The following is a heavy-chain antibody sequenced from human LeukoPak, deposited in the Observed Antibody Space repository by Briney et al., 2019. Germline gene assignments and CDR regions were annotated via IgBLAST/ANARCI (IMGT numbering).Heavy chain of an antibody. Sequence: ASVKVSCKASGYTFTGYYIHWVRQAPGQGLEWMGWINPNSGGTNYVQKFQGRVTMSRDTSISTAYMELSRLRSDDTAVYYCASGDSYDRRGPYYFDYWGQGTLVTVSS. V-gene: IGHV1-2*02. CDR1: GYTFTGYY. CDR3: ASGDSYDRRGPYYFDY. J-gene: IGHJ4*02. CDR2: INPNSGGT. D-gene: IGHD3-22*01.